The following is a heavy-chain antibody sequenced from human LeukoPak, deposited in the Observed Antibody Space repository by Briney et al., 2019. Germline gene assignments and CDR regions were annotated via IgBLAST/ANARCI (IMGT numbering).Heavy chain of an antibody. CDR2: IYYSGST. V-gene: IGHV4-39*01. CDR3: ASFPDLMIE. CDR1: GGSISSSSYY. D-gene: IGHD3-16*01. Sequence: SETLSLTCTVSGGSISSSSYYWGWIRQPPGKGLEWIGSIYYSGSTYYNPSLKSRVTISVDTSKNQFSLKLSSVTAADTAVYYCASFPDLMIEWGQGTLVTVSS. J-gene: IGHJ4*02.